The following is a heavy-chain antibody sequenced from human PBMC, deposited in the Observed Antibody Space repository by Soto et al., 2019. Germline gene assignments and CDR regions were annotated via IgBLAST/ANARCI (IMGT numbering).Heavy chain of an antibody. V-gene: IGHV3-15*01. CDR3: TTGAPDYGAIYLTDAFDI. CDR1: GFTFSNAW. CDR2: IKSKTDGGTT. J-gene: IGHJ3*02. D-gene: IGHD4-17*01. Sequence: PGGSLRLSCAASGFTFSNAWMSWVRQAPGKGLEWVGRIKSKTDGGTTDYAAPVKGRFTISRDDSKNTLYLQMNSLKTEDTAVYYCTTGAPDYGAIYLTDAFDIWGQGTMVTVSS.